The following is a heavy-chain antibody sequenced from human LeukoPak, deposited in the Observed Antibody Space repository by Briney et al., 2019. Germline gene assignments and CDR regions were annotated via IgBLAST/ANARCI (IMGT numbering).Heavy chain of an antibody. D-gene: IGHD6-13*01. CDR2: IKSKTDGGTT. Sequence: GGSLRLSCAASGFTFSNAWMSWVRQAPGKGLEWVGRIKSKTDGGTTDYAAPVKGRFTISRDDSKNTLYLQMNSLKTEDTAVYYCTARAAAGIDYYYYYMDVWGKGTTVTVSS. V-gene: IGHV3-15*01. CDR1: GFTFSNAW. J-gene: IGHJ6*03. CDR3: TARAAAGIDYYYYYMDV.